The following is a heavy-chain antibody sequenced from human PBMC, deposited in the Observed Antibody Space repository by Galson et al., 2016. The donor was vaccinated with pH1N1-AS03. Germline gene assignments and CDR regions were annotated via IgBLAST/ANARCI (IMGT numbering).Heavy chain of an antibody. CDR2: IKNNNDNT. V-gene: IGHV1-18*01. D-gene: IGHD2/OR15-2a*01. Sequence: SVKVSCKASGYTFSNYGITWVRQAPGQGLQWMGWIKNNNDNTIYGQNFQGRVTLTTDPSTNTAYMELKNLRSDDTGVYYCARAFEEYLLRDYSSVFDSWGQGTMVIVPS. J-gene: IGHJ3*01. CDR3: ARAFEEYLLRDYSSVFDS. CDR1: GYTFSNYG.